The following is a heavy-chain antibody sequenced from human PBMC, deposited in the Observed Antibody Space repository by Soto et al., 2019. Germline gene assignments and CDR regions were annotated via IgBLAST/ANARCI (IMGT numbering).Heavy chain of an antibody. V-gene: IGHV3-30-3*01. J-gene: IGHJ4*02. Sequence: GGFLRLSCAASGFTFSSYAMHWVRQAPGKGLEWVAVISYDGSNKYYADSVKGRFTISRDNSKNTLYLQMNSLRAEDTAVYYCARDGLQEGGSSWPYYFDYWGQGTLVTVSS. CDR3: ARDGLQEGGSSWPYYFDY. CDR1: GFTFSSYA. D-gene: IGHD6-13*01. CDR2: ISYDGSNK.